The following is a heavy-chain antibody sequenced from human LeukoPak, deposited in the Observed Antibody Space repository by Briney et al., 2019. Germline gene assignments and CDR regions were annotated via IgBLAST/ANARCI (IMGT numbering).Heavy chain of an antibody. V-gene: IGHV3-74*01. CDR2: INGDGSST. CDR1: GFTFISYW. D-gene: IGHD2-2*01. J-gene: IGHJ5*02. Sequence: GGSLRLSCAASGFTFISYWMYWVRQAPGKGLVWVSRINGDGSSTSYADSVKGRFTISTDNAKNTLFLQVNSLRAEDTAVYYCARRYCGSPSCVNWFDPWGQGALVTVSS. CDR3: ARRYCGSPSCVNWFDP.